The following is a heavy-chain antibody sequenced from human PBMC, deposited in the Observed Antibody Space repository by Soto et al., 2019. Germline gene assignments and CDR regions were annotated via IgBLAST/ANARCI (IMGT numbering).Heavy chain of an antibody. J-gene: IGHJ4*02. Sequence: SETLSLTCEVSGGSLTGYYWIWDRQTPGKGLEWIGEINDSGITYYNPSFKSRLTISINTAKRQISLRLTSVTAADTGVYYCQGGDFWGQGTRVTVSS. CDR3: QGGDF. V-gene: IGHV4-34*01. CDR1: GGSLTGYY. CDR2: INDSGIT. D-gene: IGHD3-16*01.